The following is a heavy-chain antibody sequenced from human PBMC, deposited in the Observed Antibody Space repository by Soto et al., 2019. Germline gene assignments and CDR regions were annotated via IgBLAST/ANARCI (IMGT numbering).Heavy chain of an antibody. CDR1: GTSISSYY. J-gene: IGHJ4*02. CDR3: ARYKSSAIDY. Sequence: VQLQESGPGLVKPSETLSLTCTVSGTSISSYYWSWIRQPPGKGLEWIANIHYSGTTNYNPSLASRVTLSVDTSKNQFSLKMPSVTAAYRAMYCCARYKSSAIDYWGRGTLFTVSS. CDR2: IHYSGTT. V-gene: IGHV4-59*01. D-gene: IGHD1-1*01.